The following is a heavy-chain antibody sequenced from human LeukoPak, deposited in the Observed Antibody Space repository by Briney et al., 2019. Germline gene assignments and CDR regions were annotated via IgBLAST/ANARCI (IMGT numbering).Heavy chain of an antibody. CDR2: IYYSGST. CDR1: GGSISIYY. CDR3: AREYGDYGIDY. V-gene: IGHV4-59*01. Sequence: SETLSLTCTVSGGSISIYYWSWIRQPPGKGLEWIGYIYYSGSTNYNPSLKSRVTISVDTSKNQFSLKLSSVTAADTAVYYCAREYGDYGIDYWGQGTLVTVSS. J-gene: IGHJ4*02. D-gene: IGHD4-17*01.